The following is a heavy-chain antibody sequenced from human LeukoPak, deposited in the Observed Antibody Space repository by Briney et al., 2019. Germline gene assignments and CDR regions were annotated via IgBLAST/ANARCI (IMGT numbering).Heavy chain of an antibody. D-gene: IGHD3-3*01. CDR3: ARILSGPWRWFDP. J-gene: IGHJ5*02. Sequence: ASVKVSCKASGYTFTSYDINWVRQATGQGLEWMGWMNPNSGNTGYAQKFQGRVTMTRNTSISTAYMELSRLRSDDTAVYYCARILSGPWRWFDPWGQGTLVTVSS. V-gene: IGHV1-8*01. CDR1: GYTFTSYD. CDR2: MNPNSGNT.